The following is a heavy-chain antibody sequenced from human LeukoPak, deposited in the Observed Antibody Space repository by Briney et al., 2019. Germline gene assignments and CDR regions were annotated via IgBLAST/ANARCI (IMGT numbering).Heavy chain of an antibody. Sequence: GSLRLSCAASGFTFSSYAMSWVRQAPGKGLEWVSAISGSGGSTYYADSVKGRFTISRDNSKNTLYLQMNSLRAEDTAVYYCAAIEGYCSGGSGYSFDNGGWGTGATVSS. CDR2: ISGSGGST. D-gene: IGHD2-15*01. J-gene: IGHJ4*02. V-gene: IGHV3-23*01. CDR1: GFTFSSYA. CDR3: AAIEGYCSGGSGYSFDN.